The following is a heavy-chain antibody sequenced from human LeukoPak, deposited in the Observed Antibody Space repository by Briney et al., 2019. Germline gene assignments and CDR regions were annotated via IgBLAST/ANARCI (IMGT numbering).Heavy chain of an antibody. CDR3: ARHRGYYYYYGMDV. CDR1: GVSISSYY. Sequence: SETLSLTCTVSGVSISSYYWSWIRQPPGKGLEWIGYIYYSGSTNYNPSLKSRVTISVDASKNQFSLKLSSVTAADTAVYYCARHRGYYYYYGMDVWGQGTTVTVSS. V-gene: IGHV4-59*08. CDR2: IYYSGST. J-gene: IGHJ6*02.